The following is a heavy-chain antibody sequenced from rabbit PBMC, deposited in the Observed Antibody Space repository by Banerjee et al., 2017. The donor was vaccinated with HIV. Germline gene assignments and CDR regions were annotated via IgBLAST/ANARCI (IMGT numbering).Heavy chain of an antibody. D-gene: IGHD4-1*01. CDR1: GFSFGGGA. J-gene: IGHJ6*01. Sequence: QEQLVESGGGLVQPEGSLTLTCTPSGFSFGGGAMCWVRQAPGKGLEWIACIYGGSGSTDYANWARGRFAISKPSSTTVTLQMTSLTAADTATYFCVRDPTLLPGVSYDLWGPGTLVTVS. V-gene: IGHV1S45*01. CDR3: VRDPTLLPGVSYDL. CDR2: IYGGSGST.